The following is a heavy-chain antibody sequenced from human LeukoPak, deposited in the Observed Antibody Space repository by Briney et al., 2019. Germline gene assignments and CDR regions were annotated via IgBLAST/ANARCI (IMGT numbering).Heavy chain of an antibody. CDR1: AFTFSDYS. D-gene: IGHD1-26*01. CDR2: ISGRSSTI. J-gene: IGHJ4*02. Sequence: PGGSLRLSCAASAFTFSDYSMNWVRQAPGKGLECVSYISGRSSTIYYADSVKGRFTISRDNAKSSMYLQMNSLRAEDTAVYYCARDRLKSGSYYFDYWGQGTLVTVSS. CDR3: ARDRLKSGSYYFDY. V-gene: IGHV3-48*01.